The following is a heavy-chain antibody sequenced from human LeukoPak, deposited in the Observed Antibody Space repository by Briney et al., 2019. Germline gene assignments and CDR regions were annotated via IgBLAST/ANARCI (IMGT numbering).Heavy chain of an antibody. V-gene: IGHV3-48*01. CDR3: IVLAGTATLGFDY. CDR1: GFTFSSYS. D-gene: IGHD3-3*02. Sequence: HPGGSLRLSCAASGFTFSSYSMNWVRQAPGKGLEWVSYISSSSRTIYYADSVKGRFTISRDNAKNSLYLQMNSLRAEDTAVYYCIVLAGTATLGFDYWGQGTLVTVSS. CDR2: ISSSSRTI. J-gene: IGHJ4*02.